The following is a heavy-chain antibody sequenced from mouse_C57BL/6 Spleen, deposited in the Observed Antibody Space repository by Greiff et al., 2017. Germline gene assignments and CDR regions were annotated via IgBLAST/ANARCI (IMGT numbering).Heavy chain of an antibody. V-gene: IGHV1-53*01. CDR2: INPSNGGT. CDR3: ARIAGFSYWYFDV. D-gene: IGHD1-1*01. J-gene: IGHJ1*03. Sequence: VQLQQPGTELVKPGASVKLSCKASGYTFTSYWMHWVKQRPGQGLEWIGNINPSNGGTNYNEKFKSKATLTVDKSSSTAYMQLSSLTSEDSAVYYCARIAGFSYWYFDVWGTGTTVTVSS. CDR1: GYTFTSYW.